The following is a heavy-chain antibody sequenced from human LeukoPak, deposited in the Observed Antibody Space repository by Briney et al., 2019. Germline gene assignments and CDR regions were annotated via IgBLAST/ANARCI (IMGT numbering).Heavy chain of an antibody. Sequence: GGSLRLSCAASGFTFSSYAMSWVRQAPGKGLEWVSAISGSGGSTYYADSVKGRFTISRDNSKNTLYLQMNSLRAEDTAVYYCAKPHGLAAAGTWGMDVWGQGTTVTVSS. CDR3: AKPHGLAAAGTWGMDV. CDR1: GFTFSSYA. J-gene: IGHJ6*02. V-gene: IGHV3-23*01. D-gene: IGHD6-13*01. CDR2: ISGSGGST.